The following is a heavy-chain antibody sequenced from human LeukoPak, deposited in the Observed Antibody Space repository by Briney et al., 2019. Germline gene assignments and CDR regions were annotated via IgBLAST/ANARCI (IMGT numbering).Heavy chain of an antibody. Sequence: GASVKVSCKASGYTFTSYGISWVRQAPGQGLEWMGWISAYNGNTNYAQKLQGRVTMTTDTSTSTAYMELRSLRSDDTAVYYCARDELGCSSTSCYGDIDYWGQGTLVTVSS. CDR1: GYTFTSYG. D-gene: IGHD2-2*01. CDR2: ISAYNGNT. V-gene: IGHV1-18*01. CDR3: ARDELGCSSTSCYGDIDY. J-gene: IGHJ4*02.